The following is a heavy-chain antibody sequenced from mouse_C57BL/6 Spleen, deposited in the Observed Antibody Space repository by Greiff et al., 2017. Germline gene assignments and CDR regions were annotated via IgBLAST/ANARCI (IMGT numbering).Heavy chain of an antibody. CDR3: ARGDYYDYDWFAY. D-gene: IGHD2-4*01. CDR2: INPGSGCT. Sequence: VQLQQSGAELVRPGTSVKVSCKASGYAFTNYLIVWVKQRPGQGLEWIGVINPGSGCTNYNEKFKGKATLTADKSSSTAYMQLSSLTSEDSAVYFCARGDYYDYDWFAYWGQGTLVTVSA. V-gene: IGHV1-54*01. J-gene: IGHJ3*01. CDR1: GYAFTNYL.